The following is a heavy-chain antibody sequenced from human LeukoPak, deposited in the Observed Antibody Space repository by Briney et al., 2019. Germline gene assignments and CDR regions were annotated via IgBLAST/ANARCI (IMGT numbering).Heavy chain of an antibody. CDR1: GYIFNNYG. CDR2: ISAYNGNT. CDR3: ARGPTLSSIAARPVGDY. Sequence: VASVKVSCKASGYIFNNYGISWVRQAPGQGLEWMGWISAYNGNTISAQKFQDRVTLATDTPTNTVYMELRTLSFDDTAIYFCARGPTLSSIAARPVGDYWGQGTLVTVSS. J-gene: IGHJ4*02. D-gene: IGHD6-6*01. V-gene: IGHV1-18*01.